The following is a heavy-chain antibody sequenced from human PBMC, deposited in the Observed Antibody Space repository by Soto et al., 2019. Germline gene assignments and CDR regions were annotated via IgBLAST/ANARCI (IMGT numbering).Heavy chain of an antibody. CDR2: IKSKSDGETA. D-gene: IGHD5-18*01. Sequence: EVQLVESGGGSVKPGGSLRLSCAASGLTFSNVWMTWVRQAPGKGLGWVGRIKSKSDGETADVAAPVKARFTISRDDSKNTVFLEMNSLKSEDTALYYCAITAMINRDSSTSFDYWGRGTQVTVSS. V-gene: IGHV3-15*01. J-gene: IGHJ4*02. CDR3: AITAMINRDSSTSFDY. CDR1: GLTFSNVW.